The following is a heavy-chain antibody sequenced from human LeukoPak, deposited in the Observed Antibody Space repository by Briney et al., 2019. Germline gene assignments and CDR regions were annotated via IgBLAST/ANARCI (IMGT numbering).Heavy chain of an antibody. CDR3: ARHRRGVISAAPDY. Sequence: SGTLSLTCAVYGGSFSGYYWSWIRQPPGKWLEWIGEINHSGSTNYNPSLKSRVTISVDTSKNQFSLKLSSVTAADTAVYYCARHRRGVISAAPDYWGQGTLVTVSS. J-gene: IGHJ4*02. CDR2: INHSGST. V-gene: IGHV4-34*01. CDR1: GGSFSGYY. D-gene: IGHD6-13*01.